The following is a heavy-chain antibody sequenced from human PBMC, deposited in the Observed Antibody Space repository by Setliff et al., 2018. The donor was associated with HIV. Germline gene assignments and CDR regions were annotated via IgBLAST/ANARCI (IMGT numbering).Heavy chain of an antibody. Sequence: GASVKVSCKASGYIFTSYDINWVRQATGQGLEWMGWINPNSGNAGYAQKFQDRVTMTRNTSINTAYMELSGLRSEDTAVYYCARNDYNWNYGRRENWFDPWGQGTLVTVSS. CDR3: ARNDYNWNYGRRENWFDP. J-gene: IGHJ5*02. CDR1: GYIFTSYD. D-gene: IGHD1-7*01. CDR2: INPNSGNA. V-gene: IGHV1-8*01.